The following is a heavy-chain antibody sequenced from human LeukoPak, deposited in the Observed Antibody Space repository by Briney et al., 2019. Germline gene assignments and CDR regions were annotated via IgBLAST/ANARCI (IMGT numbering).Heavy chain of an antibody. CDR2: IHYSGST. CDR3: ARGEGIGWYWAFDI. J-gene: IGHJ3*02. D-gene: IGHD6-19*01. Sequence: SETPSLTCTVSRGSIISYYWTWIRQSPGKGLEWIGHIHYSGSTNYNPSLESRVTISVDTSKNQFSLKLRSVTAADTAVYYCARGEGIGWYWAFDIWGQGTMVTVS. V-gene: IGHV4-59*01. CDR1: RGSIISYY.